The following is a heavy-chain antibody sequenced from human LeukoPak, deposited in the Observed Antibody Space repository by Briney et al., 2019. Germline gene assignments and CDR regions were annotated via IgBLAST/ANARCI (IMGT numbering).Heavy chain of an antibody. D-gene: IGHD3-22*01. CDR3: ALLPDY. CDR2: IYTSGST. Sequence: SETLSLTCTVSGGSLSSGSYYRSWIRQPAGKGLEWIGRIYTSGSTNYNPSLKSRVTISVDTSKNQFSLKLSSVTAADTAVYYCALLPDYWGQGTLVTVSS. V-gene: IGHV4-61*02. CDR1: GGSLSSGSYY. J-gene: IGHJ4*02.